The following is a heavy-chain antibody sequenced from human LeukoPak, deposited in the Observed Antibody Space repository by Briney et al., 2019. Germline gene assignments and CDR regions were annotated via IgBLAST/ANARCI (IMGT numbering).Heavy chain of an antibody. CDR3: TRADYYYYYMDV. CDR2: IRSKAYGGTT. Sequence: PGGSLRLSCTASGFTFGDYAMSWVRQAPGKGLEWVGFIRSKAYGGTTEYAASVKGRFTISRDDSKSIAYLQMNSLKTEDTAVYYCTRADYYYYYMDVWGKGTTVTVSS. CDR1: GFTFGDYA. J-gene: IGHJ6*03. V-gene: IGHV3-49*04.